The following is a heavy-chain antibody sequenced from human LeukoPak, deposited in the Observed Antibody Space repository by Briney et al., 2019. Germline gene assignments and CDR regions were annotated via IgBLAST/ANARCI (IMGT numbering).Heavy chain of an antibody. J-gene: IGHJ4*02. CDR2: IIPIFGTA. D-gene: IGHD3-3*01. CDR1: RGTFSSYA. Sequence: ASVKVSCKASRGTFSSYAISWVRQAPGQGLEWMGGIIPIFGTANYAQKFQGRVTITTDESTSTAYMELSSMRSEDTAVYYCARGVGPIWSGYYLDYWGQGTLVTVSS. V-gene: IGHV1-69*05. CDR3: ARGVGPIWSGYYLDY.